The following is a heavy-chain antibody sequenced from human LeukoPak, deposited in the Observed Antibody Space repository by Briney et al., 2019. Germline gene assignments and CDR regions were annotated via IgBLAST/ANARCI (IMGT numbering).Heavy chain of an antibody. Sequence: PGGSLRLSCTASGFTFGDYAMSWVRQAPGKGLEWVGFIRSKAYGGTTEYAASVKGRFTISRDDSKSIAYLQMNSLKTEDTAVYYCTRKPYYDILTGGGNYYYMDVWGKGTTVTVSS. CDR1: GFTFGDYA. CDR2: IRSKAYGGTT. J-gene: IGHJ6*03. CDR3: TRKPYYDILTGGGNYYYMDV. D-gene: IGHD3-9*01. V-gene: IGHV3-49*04.